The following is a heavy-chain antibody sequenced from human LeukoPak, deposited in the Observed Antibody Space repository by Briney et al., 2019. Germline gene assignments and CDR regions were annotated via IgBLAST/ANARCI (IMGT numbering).Heavy chain of an antibody. CDR1: GFSISSYY. V-gene: IGHV4-59*08. Sequence: PSETLSLTCTVSGFSISSYYWSWIRQPPGKGLEWVGYIYYSGSTNYNPSLKSRVIISVDTSKNQFSLMLISVTAADTAVYYCASSILVDTAMVFDYGGQGTLVTV. J-gene: IGHJ4*02. CDR2: IYYSGST. D-gene: IGHD5-18*01. CDR3: ASSILVDTAMVFDY.